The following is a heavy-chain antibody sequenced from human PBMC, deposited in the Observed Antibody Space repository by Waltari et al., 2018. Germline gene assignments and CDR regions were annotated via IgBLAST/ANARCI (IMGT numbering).Heavy chain of an antibody. D-gene: IGHD4-4*01. J-gene: IGHJ4*02. V-gene: IGHV3-48*03. CDR3: ARPGRTTVAGY. CDR2: ISSSGNTQ. CDR1: GFTLSRHE. Sequence: EVQLVEAGGGLVRPGGSLSLSCEVSGFTLSRHELNWVRKAPGKGLEGISYISSSGNTQYYADSVKGRFIISRDSAKNSLYLQMNSLRADDTAVYYCARPGRTTVAGYWGQGTLVTVSS.